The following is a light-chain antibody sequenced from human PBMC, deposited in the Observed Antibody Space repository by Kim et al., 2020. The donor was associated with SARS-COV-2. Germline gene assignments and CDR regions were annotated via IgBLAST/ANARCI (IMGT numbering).Light chain of an antibody. CDR2: DSS. CDR1: SRDFGRYNY. Sequence: QSITISCTDTSRDFGRYNYVSWYQRHTGTAPKLMIYDSSKRPSGVSNRFSCTKSGNTASLTISELQAEDEADYYCSSYTSSSTLVFGGGTQLTVL. J-gene: IGLJ3*02. CDR3: SSYTSSSTLV. V-gene: IGLV2-14*03.